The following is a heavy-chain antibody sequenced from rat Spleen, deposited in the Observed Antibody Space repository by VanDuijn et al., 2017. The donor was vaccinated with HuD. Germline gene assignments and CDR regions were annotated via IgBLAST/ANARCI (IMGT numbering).Heavy chain of an antibody. CDR1: GFSLSSYH. CDR2: IWTGGNT. D-gene: IGHD1-2*01. J-gene: IGHJ2*01. Sequence: QVQLKESGPGLVQPSQTLSLTCTVYGFSLSSYHVSWIRQPPGKSLVWMGTIWTGGNTNYYSAVQSRLTISRDTSKSQVFLKMNSLQPEDTGTYYCARHRRSSYIHEYFDYWGQGVMVTVSS. CDR3: ARHRRSSYIHEYFDY. V-gene: IGHV2-72*01.